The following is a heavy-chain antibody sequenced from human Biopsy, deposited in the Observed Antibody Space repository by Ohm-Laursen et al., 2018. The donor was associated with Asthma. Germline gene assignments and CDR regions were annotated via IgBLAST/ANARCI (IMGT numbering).Heavy chain of an antibody. J-gene: IGHJ1*01. CDR3: ARTFHFWSPYHAEHYQL. CDR2: ISYDGSTK. Sequence: SLRLSCAASGFSFSEFVMHWVRQAPGKGLEWVAVISYDGSTKYYADSVKGRFTISRDNSKNTLYLQMNSLRAENTAVYYCARTFHFWSPYHAEHYQLWGQGTLVTVSS. D-gene: IGHD3-3*01. V-gene: IGHV3-30*03. CDR1: GFSFSEFV.